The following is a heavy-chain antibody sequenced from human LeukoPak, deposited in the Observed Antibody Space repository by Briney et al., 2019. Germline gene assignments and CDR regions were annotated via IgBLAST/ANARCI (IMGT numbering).Heavy chain of an antibody. Sequence: SETLSLTCAVYGGSFSGYYWSWIRQPPGKGLEWIGEINHSGSTNYNPSLKSRVTISVDTSKNQFSLKLSSVTAADTAVYYSARQYSSGWYANKKFDDWGQGTLVTVSS. CDR3: ARQYSSGWYANKKFDD. V-gene: IGHV4-34*01. CDR1: GGSFSGYY. J-gene: IGHJ4*02. D-gene: IGHD6-19*01. CDR2: INHSGST.